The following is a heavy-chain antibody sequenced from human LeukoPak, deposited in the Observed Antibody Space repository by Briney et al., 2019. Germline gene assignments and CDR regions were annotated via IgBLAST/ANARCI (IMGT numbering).Heavy chain of an antibody. CDR2: ISGSGGST. V-gene: IGHV3-23*01. Sequence: GGSLRLSCAASGFTFSSYAMSWVRQAPGKGLEWVSAISGSGGSTYYADSVKGRFTISRDNSKNTLYLQMNSLRAEDTAVYYCAKGGDTTVTTPYYYYYMDVWGKGTTVTVSS. CDR1: GFTFSSYA. J-gene: IGHJ6*03. CDR3: AKGGDTTVTTPYYYYYMDV. D-gene: IGHD4-11*01.